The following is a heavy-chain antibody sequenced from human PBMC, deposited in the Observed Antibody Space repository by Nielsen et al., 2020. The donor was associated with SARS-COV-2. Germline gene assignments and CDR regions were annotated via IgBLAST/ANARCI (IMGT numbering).Heavy chain of an antibody. CDR3: ARGGVLWFAELPDY. Sequence: GGSLRLSCAASGFIFDDYGMSWVRQAPGKGLEWVSGINWSGDNTGYADSMKGRFTISRDNAKNSLFLQMNSLRAEDTAFYYCARGGVLWFAELPDYWGQGTLVTVSS. D-gene: IGHD3-10*01. J-gene: IGHJ4*02. CDR1: GFIFDDYG. CDR2: INWSGDNT. V-gene: IGHV3-20*04.